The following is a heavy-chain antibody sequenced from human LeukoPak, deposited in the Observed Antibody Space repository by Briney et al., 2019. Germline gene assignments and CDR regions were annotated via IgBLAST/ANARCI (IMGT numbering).Heavy chain of an antibody. D-gene: IGHD4-17*01. CDR2: INGIGTSI. CDR3: AKGSIYGDYGDFDH. J-gene: IGHJ4*02. V-gene: IGHV3-23*05. CDR1: GFSFDVSGYA. Sequence: GGSLRLSCAASGFSFDVSGYAMSWVRQAPGKGLEWVSGINGIGTSIYYADSVKGRFTISRDNSDNTLYLQMNSPRADDTAVYYCAKGSIYGDYGDFDHWGQGTLVTVSS.